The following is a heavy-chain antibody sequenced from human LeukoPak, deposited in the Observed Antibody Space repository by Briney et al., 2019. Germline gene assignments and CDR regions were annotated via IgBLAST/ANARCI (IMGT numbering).Heavy chain of an antibody. CDR3: ARCSRSSTDCYSAFDI. D-gene: IGHD2-2*02. Sequence: PAGPLSLSCKASGFGFDDYGMSCVRQSTGKGLEWVSAITNWNGGSTGYADSVRGRFTISRDNAKNSLYLQMNSLRAEDTALYYCARCSRSSTDCYSAFDIWGQGTMVTVSS. CDR1: GFGFDDYG. CDR2: ITNWNGGST. V-gene: IGHV3-20*04. J-gene: IGHJ3*02.